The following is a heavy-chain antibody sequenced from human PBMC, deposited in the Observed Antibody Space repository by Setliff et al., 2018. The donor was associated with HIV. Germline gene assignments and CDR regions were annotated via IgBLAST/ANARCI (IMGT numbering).Heavy chain of an antibody. V-gene: IGHV4-59*12. CDR2: IYETGST. Sequence: PSETLSLTCTVSGDSISGYYWSWIRQSPGKGLEWIGFIYETGSTYYNPSLKRRVSISIDTSKNQFSLKLSSVTAANTAVYFCARDGYTNGYGYYYFYMDVWGKGTTVTVSS. D-gene: IGHD5-18*01. CDR1: GDSISGYY. CDR3: ARDGYTNGYGYYYFYMDV. J-gene: IGHJ6*03.